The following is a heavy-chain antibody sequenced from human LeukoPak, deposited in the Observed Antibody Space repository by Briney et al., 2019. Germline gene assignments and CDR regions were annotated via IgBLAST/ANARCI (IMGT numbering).Heavy chain of an antibody. J-gene: IGHJ4*02. CDR1: GFTFSSYE. CDR3: TRGPPNYYDSSAYYPFDY. CDR2: ISSSASTK. D-gene: IGHD3-22*01. Sequence: PGGSLRLSCAASGFTFSSYEMKWVRQAPGKGLEWVSYISSSASTKYYADSVKGRFTISRDNAKNSLYLQMNSLRAEDTAVYYCTRGPPNYYDSSAYYPFDYWGQETLVTVSS. V-gene: IGHV3-48*03.